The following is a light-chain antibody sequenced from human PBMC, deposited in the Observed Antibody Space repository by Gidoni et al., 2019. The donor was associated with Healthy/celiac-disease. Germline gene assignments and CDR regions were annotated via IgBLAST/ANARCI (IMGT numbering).Light chain of an antibody. V-gene: IGKV3-20*01. Sequence: IVFTQSPGTLSLSPGEGATPSCRASQSVSSSYLAWYQQKPGQAPRLLIYGASSRATGIPDRFSGSGSGTDFTLTISRLEPEDFAVYYCQQYGSSPQTFGQGTKVEIK. J-gene: IGKJ1*01. CDR3: QQYGSSPQT. CDR2: GAS. CDR1: QSVSSSY.